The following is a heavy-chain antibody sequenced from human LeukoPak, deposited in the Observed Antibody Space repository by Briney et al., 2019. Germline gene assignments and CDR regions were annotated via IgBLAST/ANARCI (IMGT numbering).Heavy chain of an antibody. V-gene: IGHV3-66*01. Sequence: GGSLRLSCAASGFTVSSNYMSWVRQAPGKGLEWVSVIYSGGSTYYADSVKGRFTISRDNSKNTLYLQMNSLRAEDTAVYYCARMNYVSTGWGAPFDYWGQGTLVTVSS. J-gene: IGHJ4*02. CDR3: ARMNYVSTGWGAPFDY. CDR1: GFTVSSNY. D-gene: IGHD1-7*01. CDR2: IYSGGST.